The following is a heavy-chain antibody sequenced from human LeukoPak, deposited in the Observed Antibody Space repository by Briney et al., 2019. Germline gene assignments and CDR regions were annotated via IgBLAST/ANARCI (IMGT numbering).Heavy chain of an antibody. V-gene: IGHV4-39*07. CDR1: GGSISSSSYY. CDR3: ARAAYDTSGYYPYYYYYYMDV. J-gene: IGHJ6*03. CDR2: IYYSGST. Sequence: SETLSLTCTVSGGSISSSSYYWGWIRQPPGKGLEWIGSIYYSGSTYYNPSLKSRVTISVDTSKNQFSLKLSSVTAADTAVYYCARAAYDTSGYYPYYYYYYMDVWGKGTTVTISS. D-gene: IGHD3-22*01.